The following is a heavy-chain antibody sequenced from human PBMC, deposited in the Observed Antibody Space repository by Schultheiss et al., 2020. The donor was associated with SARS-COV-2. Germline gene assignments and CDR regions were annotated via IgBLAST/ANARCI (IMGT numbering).Heavy chain of an antibody. CDR2: ISSSADTI. V-gene: IGHV3-48*03. J-gene: IGHJ4*02. CDR1: VFTFSPYE. CDR3: ASGGNSRRYLGY. D-gene: IGHD4-23*01. Sequence: GGSLRLSCAASVFTFSPYEMNWVRQAPGKGLEWISYISSSADTIYYADSVKGRFTISRDNAKNSLFLQMDSLTAEDTAVYYCASGGNSRRYLGYWGQGTLVTVSS.